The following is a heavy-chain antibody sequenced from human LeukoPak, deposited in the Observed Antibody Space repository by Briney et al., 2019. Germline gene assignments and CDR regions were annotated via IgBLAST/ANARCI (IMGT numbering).Heavy chain of an antibody. V-gene: IGHV3-30*02. Sequence: GGSLRLSCAASGFTFSNYGMHWVRQAPGKGLEWVAFIRFDGSEKYYADSVEGRFTISRDNSNNTMLLQMNSLRVEDTALYFCAKYQIYSYGHFLSPLDSWGQGTLVTVSS. CDR1: GFTFSNYG. J-gene: IGHJ4*02. D-gene: IGHD5-18*01. CDR2: IRFDGSEK. CDR3: AKYQIYSYGHFLSPLDS.